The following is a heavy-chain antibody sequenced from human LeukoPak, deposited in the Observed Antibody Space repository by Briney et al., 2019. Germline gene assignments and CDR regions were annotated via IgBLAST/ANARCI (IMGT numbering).Heavy chain of an antibody. CDR1: GFTFSSYS. D-gene: IGHD2-2*01. CDR3: ARDLVVVPAATTNNWFDP. J-gene: IGHJ5*02. CDR2: ISSSSSTI. Sequence: PGGSLRLSCAASGFTFSSYSMSWVRQAPGKGLEWVSYISSSSSTIYYADSVKGRFTISRDNAKNSLYLQMNSLRAEDTAVYYCARDLVVVPAATTNNWFDPWGQGTLVTVSS. V-gene: IGHV3-48*01.